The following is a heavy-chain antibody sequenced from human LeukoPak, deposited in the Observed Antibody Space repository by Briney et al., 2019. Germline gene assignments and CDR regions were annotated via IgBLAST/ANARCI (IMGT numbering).Heavy chain of an antibody. CDR1: GGSISSGDYY. D-gene: IGHD3-22*01. Sequence: SETLSLTCTVSGGSISSGDYYWSWIRQPPGKGLEWIGYIYYSGSTYYNPSLKSRVTISVDTSKNQFSLKLSSVTAADTAVYYCARLKYYDSSVVAWGQGTLVTVSS. J-gene: IGHJ5*02. CDR2: IYYSGST. V-gene: IGHV4-30-4*01. CDR3: ARLKYYDSSVVA.